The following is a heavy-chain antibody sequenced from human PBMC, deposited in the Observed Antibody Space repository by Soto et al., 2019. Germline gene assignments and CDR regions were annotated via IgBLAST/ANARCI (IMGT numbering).Heavy chain of an antibody. Sequence: GKGLEWVSYISSSSSTIYYADSVKGRFTISRDNAKNSLYLQMHSLSDEDTAVYYCARDQEEAAAGPFDYWGQGTLVTVSS. D-gene: IGHD6-13*01. V-gene: IGHV3-48*02. J-gene: IGHJ4*02. CDR3: ARDQEEAAAGPFDY. CDR2: ISSSSSTI.